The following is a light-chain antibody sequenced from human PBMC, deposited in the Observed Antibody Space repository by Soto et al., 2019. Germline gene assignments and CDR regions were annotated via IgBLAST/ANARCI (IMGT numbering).Light chain of an antibody. V-gene: IGKV3-11*01. CDR3: QLKYT. CDR2: GAS. CDR1: QSVSVY. J-gene: IGKJ2*01. Sequence: EVVLTQSPATLSLSPGERATLSCRASQSVSVYLAWYQQRPGQAPRLLIYGASSRATGIPDRFSGSGSGTDFTLTISRLEPEDFAVYYCQLKYTFGQGTKLEIK.